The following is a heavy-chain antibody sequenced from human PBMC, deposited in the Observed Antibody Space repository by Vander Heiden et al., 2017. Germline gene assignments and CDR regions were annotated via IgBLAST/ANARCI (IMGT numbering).Heavy chain of an antibody. Sequence: EVQLVESGGGLVKPGGSLRLSCAASGFTFSSYSMNWVRQAPGKGLEWVSSISSSSSYIYYADSVKGRFTISRDNTKNSLYLQMNSLRAEDTAVYYCARDRFGVLLWFGEALGAFDIWGQGTMVTVSS. CDR3: ARDRFGVLLWFGEALGAFDI. V-gene: IGHV3-21*01. CDR1: GFTFSSYS. CDR2: ISSSSSYI. D-gene: IGHD3-10*01. J-gene: IGHJ3*02.